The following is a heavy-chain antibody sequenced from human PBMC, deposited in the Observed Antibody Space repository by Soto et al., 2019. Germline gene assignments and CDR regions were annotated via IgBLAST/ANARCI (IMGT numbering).Heavy chain of an antibody. CDR2: ISYSGST. Sequence: PSETLSLTCTVSGGSVSSGNYYWSWIRQPPGKGLQWIGYISYSGSTRYNPSLKSRVTISADTSRNQFFLDVSSVTAADTAVYYCAREEEAGSRDLDPWGQGTLVTVSS. V-gene: IGHV4-61*01. CDR1: GGSVSSGNYY. CDR3: AREEEAGSRDLDP. D-gene: IGHD3-10*01. J-gene: IGHJ5*02.